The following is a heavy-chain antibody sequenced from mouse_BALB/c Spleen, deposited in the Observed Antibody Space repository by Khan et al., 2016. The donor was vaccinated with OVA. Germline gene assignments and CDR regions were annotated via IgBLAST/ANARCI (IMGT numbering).Heavy chain of an antibody. V-gene: IGHV1S135*01. CDR2: IDPYSGGT. CDR1: GYSFTDYN. D-gene: IGHD1-1*01. Sequence: VQLQQSGPELVKPGASVKVSCKASGYSFTDYNMYWVKQSHGKSLEWIGYIDPYSGGTTYNQKFKGKATLTVDKSSSTAFMHLNSLTSEDSALYYCTRMIITTDYYAMDHWGQGNSVNVSS. CDR3: TRMIITTDYYAMDH. J-gene: IGHJ4*01.